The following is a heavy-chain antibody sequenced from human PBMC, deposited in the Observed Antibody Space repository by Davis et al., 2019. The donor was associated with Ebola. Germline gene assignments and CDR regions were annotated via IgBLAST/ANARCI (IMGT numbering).Heavy chain of an antibody. Sequence: GGSLRLSCAASGFTFSSYGMHWVRQAPGKGLEWVAVISYDGSNKYYADSVKGRFTISRDNSKNTLYLQMNSLRAEDTAVYYCARSDDYGQLYYYYYGMDVWGQGTTVTVSS. D-gene: IGHD4-17*01. CDR3: ARSDDYGQLYYYYYGMDV. J-gene: IGHJ6*02. V-gene: IGHV3-30*03. CDR1: GFTFSSYG. CDR2: ISYDGSNK.